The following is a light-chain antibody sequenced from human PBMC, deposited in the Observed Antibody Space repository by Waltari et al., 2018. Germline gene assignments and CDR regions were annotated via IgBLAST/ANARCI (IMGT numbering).Light chain of an antibody. V-gene: IGLV2-14*03. CDR3: SSYTGSSALG. CDR2: DVT. CDR1: SSDVGGYNH. J-gene: IGLJ2*01. Sequence: QSALTQSASVSGSPGQSITISCTGTSSDVGGYNHVSWYQQHPGKAPNLMIYDVTNPHSWDSIRLSGSKAGKTASLTISGLKAEDGADYYCSSYTGSSALGFGGGTKLTVL.